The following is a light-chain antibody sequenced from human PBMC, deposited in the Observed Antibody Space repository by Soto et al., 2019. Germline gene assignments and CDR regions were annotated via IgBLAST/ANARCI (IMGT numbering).Light chain of an antibody. CDR2: DVS. J-gene: IGLJ3*02. Sequence: QSALTQPRSVSGSPGQLVTISCTGTSSDVGGYNYVSWYQQHPGKAPKLMIYDVSKRPSGVPDRFSGSKSGNTASLTISGLQAEDEADYYYCSYAGTYTWVFGGGTKVTVL. V-gene: IGLV2-11*01. CDR3: CSYAGTYTWV. CDR1: SSDVGGYNY.